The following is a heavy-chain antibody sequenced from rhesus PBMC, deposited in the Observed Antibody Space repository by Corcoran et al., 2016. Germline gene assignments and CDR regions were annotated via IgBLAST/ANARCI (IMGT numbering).Heavy chain of an antibody. Sequence: QVQLQESGPGLVKPSETLSLTCAVSGGSFSSYWWSWIRQPPGKGLEWIGEINGNSGSTNYNPSLKSRVTSSKDASKNQFSLKLSSVTAADTAVYYCARNFDYWGQGVLVTVSS. CDR3: ARNFDY. CDR2: INGNSGST. J-gene: IGHJ4*01. V-gene: IGHV4-80*01. CDR1: GGSFSSYW.